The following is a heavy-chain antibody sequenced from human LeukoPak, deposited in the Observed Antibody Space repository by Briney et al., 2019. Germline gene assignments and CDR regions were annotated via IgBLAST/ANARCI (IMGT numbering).Heavy chain of an antibody. CDR3: ARMYSSSWYFCWFDP. Sequence: PSETLSLTCAVYGGSFSGYYWSWIRQPPGKGLEWIGEINHSGSTNYNPSLKSRVTISVDTSKNQFSLKLSSVTAADTAVYYCARMYSSSWYFCWFDPWGQGTLVTVSS. J-gene: IGHJ5*02. V-gene: IGHV4-34*01. CDR2: INHSGST. D-gene: IGHD6-13*01. CDR1: GGSFSGYY.